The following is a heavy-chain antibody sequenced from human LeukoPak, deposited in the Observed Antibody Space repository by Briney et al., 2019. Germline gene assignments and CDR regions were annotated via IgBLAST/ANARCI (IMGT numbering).Heavy chain of an antibody. CDR3: ARERHDYGDFDY. J-gene: IGHJ4*02. D-gene: IGHD4-17*01. Sequence: SVKVSCKASGGTFSSYAISWVRQAPGQGLEWMGGIILIFDTANYAQKFKGRLTITADKSASTAYMELSSLRSEDTAVYYCARERHDYGDFDYWGQGTLVTVSS. CDR1: GGTFSSYA. V-gene: IGHV1-69*06. CDR2: IILIFDTA.